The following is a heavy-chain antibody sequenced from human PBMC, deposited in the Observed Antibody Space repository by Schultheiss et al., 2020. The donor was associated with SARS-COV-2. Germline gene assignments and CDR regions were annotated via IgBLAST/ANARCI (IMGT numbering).Heavy chain of an antibody. CDR3: ARGYYDSSGYPNWFDP. CDR2: ISWNSGSI. D-gene: IGHD3-22*01. CDR1: GFTFSSYG. J-gene: IGHJ5*02. V-gene: IGHV3-NL1*01. Sequence: GGSLRLSCAASGFTFSSYGMHWVRQAPGKGLEWVSGISWNSGSIGYADSVKGRFTISRDNSKNTLYLQMNSLRAEDTAVYYCARGYYDSSGYPNWFDPWGQGTLVTVSS.